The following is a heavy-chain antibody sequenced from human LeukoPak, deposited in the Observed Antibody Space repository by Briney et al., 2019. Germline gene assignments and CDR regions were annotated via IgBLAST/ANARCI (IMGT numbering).Heavy chain of an antibody. Sequence: ASVKVSCKASGYTFTGYYMHWVRQAPGQGLERMGWISAYNGNTNYAQKLRGRVTMTTDTSTSTAYMELRSLRSDDTAVYYCARDSGYYWGDAFDIWGQGTMVTVSS. D-gene: IGHD3-22*01. CDR1: GYTFTGYY. J-gene: IGHJ3*02. CDR2: ISAYNGNT. V-gene: IGHV1-18*04. CDR3: ARDSGYYWGDAFDI.